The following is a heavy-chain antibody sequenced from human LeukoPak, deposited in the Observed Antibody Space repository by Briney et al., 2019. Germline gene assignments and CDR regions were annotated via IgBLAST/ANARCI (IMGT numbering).Heavy chain of an antibody. CDR2: INHGGST. D-gene: IGHD2-15*01. V-gene: IGHV4-34*01. CDR3: ARGIAIGYCSGGSCYPFDY. Sequence: SETLSLTCTVNGGSFSDYYWTWIHQPPGKGLEWIGEINHGGSTNYNPSLKSRVTMSVDTSKNQFSLKLSFVTAADTAVYYCARGIAIGYCSGGSCYPFDYWGQGTLVTVSS. J-gene: IGHJ4*02. CDR1: GGSFSDYY.